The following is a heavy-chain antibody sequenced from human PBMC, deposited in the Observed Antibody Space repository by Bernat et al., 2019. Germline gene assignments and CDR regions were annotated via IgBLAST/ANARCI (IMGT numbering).Heavy chain of an antibody. CDR1: GGSISSSSYY. V-gene: IGHV4-39*01. CDR2: IYYSGST. J-gene: IGHJ4*02. D-gene: IGHD6-13*01. CDR3: ARGSLAAAGTVDY. Sequence: QLQLQESGPGLVKPSETLSLTCTVSGGSISSSSYYWGWIRQPPGKGLEWIGSIYYSGSTYYNPSLKSRVTISVETSKNQFSLKLSSVTAADTAVYYCARGSLAAAGTVDYWGQGTLVTVSS.